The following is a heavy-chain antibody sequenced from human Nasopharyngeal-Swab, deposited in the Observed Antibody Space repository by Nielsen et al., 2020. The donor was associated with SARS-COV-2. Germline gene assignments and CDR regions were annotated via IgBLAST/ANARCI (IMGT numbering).Heavy chain of an antibody. CDR1: GFTFSSYS. J-gene: IGHJ4*02. CDR2: ISSSSSYI. V-gene: IGHV3-21*01. CDR3: ARGAYDYVWGSYRPIDY. Sequence: GRSLRLPCAASGFTFSSYSMNWVRQAPGKGLEWVSSISSSSSYIYYADSVKGRFTISRDNAKNSLYLQMNSLRAEDTAVYYCARGAYDYVWGSYRPIDYWGQGTLVTVSS. D-gene: IGHD3-16*02.